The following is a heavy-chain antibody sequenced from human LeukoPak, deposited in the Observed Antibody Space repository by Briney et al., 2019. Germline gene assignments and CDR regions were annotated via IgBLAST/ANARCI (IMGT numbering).Heavy chain of an antibody. CDR2: ISSTSSYI. D-gene: IGHD3-10*01. V-gene: IGHV3-21*01. CDR1: GFTFSSYS. J-gene: IGHJ4*02. CDR3: ARTTTPHYYGSGSYALGY. Sequence: PGGSLRLSCAASGFTFSSYSMNWVRQAPGKGLEWVSSISSTSSYIYCADSVKGRFTISRDNAKNSLYLQMNSLRAEDTAVYYCARTTTPHYYGSGSYALGYWGQGTLVTVPS.